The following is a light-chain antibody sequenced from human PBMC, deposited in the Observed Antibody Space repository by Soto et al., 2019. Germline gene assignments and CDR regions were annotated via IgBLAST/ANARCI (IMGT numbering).Light chain of an antibody. CDR2: GNS. Sequence: QSVLTQPPSVSGAPGQRVTIAWTASSSNIGAGYDVHWYQQLPGTAPKLLIYGNSNRPSVVPDRFSGSKSGTSASLAITGLQAEDEADYYCQSYDSSLSGWVFGGGTKVTVL. V-gene: IGLV1-40*01. CDR1: SSNIGAGYD. CDR3: QSYDSSLSGWV. J-gene: IGLJ3*02.